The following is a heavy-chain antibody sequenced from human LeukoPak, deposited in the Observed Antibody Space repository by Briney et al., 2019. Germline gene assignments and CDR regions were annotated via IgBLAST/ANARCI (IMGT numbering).Heavy chain of an antibody. Sequence: GGSLRLSCAASGFTFSSYSMNWVRQAPGKGLEWVSSISSSSSYMYYADSVKGRFTISRDNAKNSLYLQMNSLRAEDTAVYYCARDRFRRDGYNYGRDGAFDIWGQGTMVTVSS. CDR2: ISSSSSYM. D-gene: IGHD5-24*01. CDR3: ARDRFRRDGYNYGRDGAFDI. CDR1: GFTFSSYS. V-gene: IGHV3-21*01. J-gene: IGHJ3*02.